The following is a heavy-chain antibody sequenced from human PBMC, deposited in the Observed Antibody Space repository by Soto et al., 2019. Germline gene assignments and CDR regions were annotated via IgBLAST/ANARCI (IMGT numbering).Heavy chain of an antibody. CDR3: ARTRRQLTSNAYYYYGMDV. Sequence: GGSLRLSCATSGFPFSSYAMHWVRQAPGKGLEWVAVISYDGSNKYYADSVKGRFTISRDNSKNTLYLQMNSLRAEDTAVYYCARTRRQLTSNAYYYYGMDVWGQGTTVTVSS. CDR1: GFPFSSYA. J-gene: IGHJ6*02. D-gene: IGHD6-6*01. V-gene: IGHV3-30-3*01. CDR2: ISYDGSNK.